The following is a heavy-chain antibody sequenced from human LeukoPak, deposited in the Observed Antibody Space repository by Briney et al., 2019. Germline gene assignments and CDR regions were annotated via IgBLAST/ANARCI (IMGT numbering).Heavy chain of an antibody. CDR3: ARGILVEPDANPTVRTPKQGPNWFDP. CDR1: GGSFSGYY. V-gene: IGHV4-34*01. D-gene: IGHD2-2*01. Sequence: SETLSLICGVHGGSFSGYYWSWIRQTPGRGLEWIGEINHSGSTNYTPSLKSRVSISVDTSKKHFSLKLNSVTAADTAVYYCARGILVEPDANPTVRTPKQGPNWFDPWGQGTLVTVSS. J-gene: IGHJ5*02. CDR2: INHSGST.